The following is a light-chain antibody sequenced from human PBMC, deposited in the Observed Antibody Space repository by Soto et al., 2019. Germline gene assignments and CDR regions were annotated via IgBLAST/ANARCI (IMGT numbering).Light chain of an antibody. CDR1: QSVSSSY. CDR3: YHYGSSLWT. J-gene: IGKJ1*01. CDR2: GAS. V-gene: IGKV3-20*01. Sequence: EIVLTQSPGTLSLSPGESGTLYCRASQSVSSSYLAWYQHKPGQAPRLLICGASSRATGIPDRFSGSGSGTDFTLTISRLEPEDFAVYYCYHYGSSLWTFGQGPKVE.